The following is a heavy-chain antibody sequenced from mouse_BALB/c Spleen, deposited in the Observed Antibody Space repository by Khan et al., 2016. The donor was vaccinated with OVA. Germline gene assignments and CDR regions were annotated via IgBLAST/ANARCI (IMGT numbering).Heavy chain of an antibody. CDR2: ISYSGST. J-gene: IGHJ2*01. CDR1: GYSITSGYV. V-gene: IGHV3-2*02. D-gene: IGHD1-2*01. Sequence: EVQLVESGPGLVKPSQSLSLTCTVTGYSITSGYVWNWIRQFAGNKLEWMGYISYSGSTNYNQSLKSRISITRDTSKNQFYLQLNSVTTEDTATYYCARTARIKYWGQGTTLTVSS. CDR3: ARTARIKY.